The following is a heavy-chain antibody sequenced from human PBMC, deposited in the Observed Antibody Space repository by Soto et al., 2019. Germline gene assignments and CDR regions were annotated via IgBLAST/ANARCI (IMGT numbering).Heavy chain of an antibody. Sequence: PSETLSLTCAVSGYSISSGYYWGWIRQPPGKGLEWIGSIYHSGSTYYNPSLKSRVTISVDTSKNQFSLKLSSVTAADTAVYYCARAGWVDTAMNSDYYYYGMDVWGQGTTVTVSS. CDR2: IYHSGST. D-gene: IGHD5-18*01. V-gene: IGHV4-38-2*01. CDR3: ARAGWVDTAMNSDYYYYGMDV. J-gene: IGHJ6*02. CDR1: GYSISSGYY.